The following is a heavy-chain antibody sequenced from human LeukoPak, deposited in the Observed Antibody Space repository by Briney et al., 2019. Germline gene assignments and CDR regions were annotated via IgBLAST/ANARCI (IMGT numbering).Heavy chain of an antibody. Sequence: SEILSLTCAVSGYSISSGYYWGWIRQPPGKGLEWIGYIYYSGSTNYNPSLKSRVTISVDTSKNQFSLKLSSVTAADTAVYYCARGVMTGYSSSWHFDYWGQGTLVTVSS. CDR3: ARGVMTGYSSSWHFDY. CDR1: GYSISSGYY. V-gene: IGHV4-61*01. D-gene: IGHD6-13*01. CDR2: IYYSGST. J-gene: IGHJ4*02.